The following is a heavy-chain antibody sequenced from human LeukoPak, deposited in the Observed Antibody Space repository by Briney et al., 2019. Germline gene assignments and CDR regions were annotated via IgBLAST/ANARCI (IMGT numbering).Heavy chain of an antibody. V-gene: IGHV1-2*02. J-gene: IGHJ2*01. CDR2: INPNSGGT. D-gene: IGHD3-22*01. CDR1: GYTFTGYY. CDR3: ARDSSGYYFKSSWYFNL. Sequence: ASVKVSCKASGYTFTGYYMHWVRQAPGQGLEWMGWINPNSGGTNYAQKFQGRVTMTRDTSISTAYMELSRLRSDDTAVYYCARDSSGYYFKSSWYFNLWGRGTLVTVSS.